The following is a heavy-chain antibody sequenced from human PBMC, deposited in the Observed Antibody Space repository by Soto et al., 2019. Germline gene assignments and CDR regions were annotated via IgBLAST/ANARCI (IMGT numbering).Heavy chain of an antibody. Sequence: NPSETLSLTCAVYGGSFSGNYWSWIRQPPGKGLEWIGEFSDSGSTNYNPSLKSRVTISEDTSKSQFSLKLSSVTAADTAVYYCARGNFYYGLDVWGQGTTVTVSS. CDR1: GGSFSGNY. CDR2: FSDSGST. V-gene: IGHV4-34*01. CDR3: ARGNFYYGLDV. J-gene: IGHJ6*02.